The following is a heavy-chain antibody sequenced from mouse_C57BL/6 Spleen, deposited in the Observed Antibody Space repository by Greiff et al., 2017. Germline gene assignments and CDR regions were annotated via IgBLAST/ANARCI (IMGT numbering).Heavy chain of an antibody. CDR1: GYTFTSYW. V-gene: IGHV1-50*01. CDR2: IDPSDSYT. D-gene: IGHD2-4*01. CDR3: ARGEEGDYEDY. Sequence: QVQLQQPGAELVKPGASVKLSCKASGYTFTSYWMQWVKQRPGQGLEWIGEIDPSDSYTNYNQKFKGKATLTVDTSSSTAYMQLSSLTSEDSAVYYCARGEEGDYEDYWGQGTTLTVSS. J-gene: IGHJ2*01.